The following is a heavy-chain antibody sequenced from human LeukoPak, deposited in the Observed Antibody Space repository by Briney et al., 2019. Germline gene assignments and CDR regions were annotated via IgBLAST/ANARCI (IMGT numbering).Heavy chain of an antibody. CDR3: ARDASPFAY. V-gene: IGHV1-2*02. J-gene: IGHJ4*02. CDR1: GYTFIGYY. Sequence: ASVKVSCKASGYTFIGYYIHWVRQAPGQGLEWLGWINPNSGGTNYAQRFQGRVTMTRDTSISTAYMELSGLRSDDTAVYYCARDASPFAYWGQGTLVTVSS. CDR2: INPNSGGT.